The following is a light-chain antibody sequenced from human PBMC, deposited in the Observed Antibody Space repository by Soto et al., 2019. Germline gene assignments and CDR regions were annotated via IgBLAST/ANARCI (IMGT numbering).Light chain of an antibody. J-gene: IGKJ5*01. CDR2: AAS. CDR1: QTIGTY. Sequence: DIQMTQSPSSLSASVGDRVTITCRASQTIGTYLNWYKQKPGKAPKLLIYAASSLQSGVPSRFSGSGSGTDFTLTISSLHPEDVATYYSQQSYSAPIAFEQGKRLETK. CDR3: QQSYSAPIA. V-gene: IGKV1-39*01.